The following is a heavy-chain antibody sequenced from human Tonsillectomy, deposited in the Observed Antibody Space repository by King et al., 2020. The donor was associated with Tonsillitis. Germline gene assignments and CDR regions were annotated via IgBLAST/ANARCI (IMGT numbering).Heavy chain of an antibody. CDR3: ATQGRGNWGLTMVRDWRIPHYLDY. Sequence: QLVQSGAEVKKPGASVKVSCKASGYTFTKYYMHWVRQAPGQGREWMGVINPSDGSTDYAQKCQGRVTMTREPSTSAVYLVVSSLRTEHTAVYYCATQGRGNWGLTMVRDWRIPHYLDYWGQGSLVTVSS. CDR2: INPSDGST. D-gene: IGHD3-10*01. V-gene: IGHV1-46*03. CDR1: GYTFTKYY. J-gene: IGHJ4*02.